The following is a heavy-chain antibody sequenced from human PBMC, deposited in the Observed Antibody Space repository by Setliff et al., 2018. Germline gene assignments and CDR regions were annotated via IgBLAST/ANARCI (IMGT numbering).Heavy chain of an antibody. J-gene: IGHJ3*02. Sequence: GGSLRLSCAASGFTFSSYCMHWVRQAPGKGLEWVTFIRYDGTNKYYADSVKGRFTISRDNSKNTLYLQMNSLRAEDTAVYYCAPGGPTSGAFDIWGQGTMVTVSS. CDR2: IRYDGTNK. V-gene: IGHV3-30*02. D-gene: IGHD3-10*01. CDR3: APGGPTSGAFDI. CDR1: GFTFSSYC.